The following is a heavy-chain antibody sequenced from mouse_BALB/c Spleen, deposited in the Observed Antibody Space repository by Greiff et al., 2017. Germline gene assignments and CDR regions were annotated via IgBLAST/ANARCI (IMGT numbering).Heavy chain of an antibody. CDR3: ARRDFYYFDY. CDR1: GFAFSSYD. CDR2: ISSGGGST. V-gene: IGHV5-12-1*01. D-gene: IGHD3-3*01. J-gene: IGHJ2*01. Sequence: EVQVVESGGGLVKPGGSLKLSCAASGFAFSSYDMSWVRQTPEKRLEWVAYISSGGGSTYYPDTVKGRFTISRDNAKNTLYLQMSSLKSEDTAMYYCARRDFYYFDYWGQGTTLTVSS.